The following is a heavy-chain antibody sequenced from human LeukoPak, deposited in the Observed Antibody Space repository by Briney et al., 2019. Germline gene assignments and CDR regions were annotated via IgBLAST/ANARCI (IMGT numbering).Heavy chain of an antibody. CDR1: GYTFTSYY. J-gene: IGHJ3*02. CDR2: INPSGGST. D-gene: IGHD1-7*01. CDR3: ASMVELFSSAFDI. V-gene: IGHV1-46*01. Sequence: GASVKVSCKASGYTFTSYYMHWVRQAPGQGLEWMGIINPSGGSTSYAQKFQGRVTMTRDMSTSTVYMELSSLSSEDTAVYYCASMVELFSSAFDIWGQGTMVTVSS.